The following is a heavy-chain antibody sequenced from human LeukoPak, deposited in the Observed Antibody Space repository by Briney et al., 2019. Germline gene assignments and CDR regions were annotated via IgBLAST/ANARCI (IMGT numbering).Heavy chain of an antibody. Sequence: PGGSLSLSCAASGFTVTNARMTWVRQTPGKGLEWVGHIQRKSDGETTDYAAPEKDRFTISRDDSKNTLYLQMNSLKTEDTAVHYCSTGGGTYSHGAWGQGTRVIVSS. CDR2: IQRKSDGETT. V-gene: IGHV3-15*01. D-gene: IGHD1-26*01. CDR3: STGGGTYSHGA. CDR1: GFTVTNAR. J-gene: IGHJ5*02.